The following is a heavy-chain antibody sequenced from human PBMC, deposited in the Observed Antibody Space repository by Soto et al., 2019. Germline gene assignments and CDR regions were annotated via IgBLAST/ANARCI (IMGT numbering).Heavy chain of an antibody. Sequence: QVQLVQSGAEVKKPGASVKVSCKASGYTFTSYGISWVRQAPGQGLEWMGWISAYNGNTNYAQKLQGRVTMTTDTSTSTAYMELRSLRSDATAVYYCARDQGPYSSGWSYYYGMDVWGQGTTVTVSS. J-gene: IGHJ6*02. CDR3: ARDQGPYSSGWSYYYGMDV. V-gene: IGHV1-18*01. D-gene: IGHD6-19*01. CDR2: ISAYNGNT. CDR1: GYTFTSYG.